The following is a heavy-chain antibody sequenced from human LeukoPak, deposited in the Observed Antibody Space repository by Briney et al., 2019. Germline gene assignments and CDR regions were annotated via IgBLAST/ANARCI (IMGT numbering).Heavy chain of an antibody. CDR2: ISTSSSYI. Sequence: GGSLRLSCAASRFTFSSYSMNWVRQAPGKGLEWVSFISTSSSYIYYADSAKGRFTISRDNAKKSLYLQMNSLRAEDTAVYYCARVPWIQKGYYMDVWGKGATVTVSS. V-gene: IGHV3-21*01. CDR3: ARVPWIQKGYYMDV. J-gene: IGHJ6*03. D-gene: IGHD5-18*01. CDR1: RFTFSSYS.